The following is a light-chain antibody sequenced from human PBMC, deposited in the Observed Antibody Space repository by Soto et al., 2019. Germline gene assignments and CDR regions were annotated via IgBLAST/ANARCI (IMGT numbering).Light chain of an antibody. J-gene: IGLJ1*01. CDR2: DVS. CDR3: SSYTSSSTYV. CDR1: SSDVGGYNY. V-gene: IGLV2-14*01. Sequence: QSARTQPASVSGSPGQSITISCTGTSSDVGGYNYVSWYQQHPGKAPKLMIYDVSNRPSGVSNRFSGSKSGNTASLTISGLQAEDEADYYCSSYTSSSTYVFGPGTKVTVL.